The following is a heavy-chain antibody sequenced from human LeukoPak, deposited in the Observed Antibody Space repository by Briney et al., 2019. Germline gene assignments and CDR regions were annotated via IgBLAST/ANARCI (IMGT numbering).Heavy chain of an antibody. CDR3: ARAVFGDSSSSGDY. J-gene: IGHJ4*02. D-gene: IGHD6-6*01. Sequence: GGSLRLSCAASGFTFSSYSMNWVRQAPGKGLEWVSSISSSSSYIYYADSVKGRFTISKDNAKNSLYLQMNSLRAKDTAVYYCARAVFGDSSSSGDYWGQGTLVTVSS. CDR1: GFTFSSYS. V-gene: IGHV3-21*01. CDR2: ISSSSSYI.